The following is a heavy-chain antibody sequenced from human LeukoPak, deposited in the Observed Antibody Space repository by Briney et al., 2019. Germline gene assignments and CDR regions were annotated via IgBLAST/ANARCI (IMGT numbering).Heavy chain of an antibody. CDR1: GFIFSSYW. CDR2: IKQDGSEK. Sequence: PGGSLRLSCAASGFIFSSYWMSWVRQAPGKGLEWVANIKQDGSEKYYVDSVKGRFTISRDNAKNSLYLQMNSLRAEDTAVYYCARDRRASGWSDYFDYWGQGTLVTVSS. J-gene: IGHJ4*02. CDR3: ARDRRASGWSDYFDY. D-gene: IGHD6-19*01. V-gene: IGHV3-7*01.